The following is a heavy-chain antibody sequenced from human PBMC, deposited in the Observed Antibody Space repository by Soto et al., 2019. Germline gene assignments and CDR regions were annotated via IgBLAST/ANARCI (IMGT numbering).Heavy chain of an antibody. D-gene: IGHD3-10*01. CDR3: ARVVIANDIYETMGYYFDH. J-gene: IGHJ4*02. Sequence: ASVKVSCKASGYTFTKFHIHWVRQAPGQGLEWMGMIDPSGGVTRDAQRFQGRITMTSDTSTSSVYMELRGLTSEDTAVYYCARVVIANDIYETMGYYFDHGGRGTRVTVSS. V-gene: IGHV1-46*01. CDR1: GYTFTKFH. CDR2: IDPSGGVT.